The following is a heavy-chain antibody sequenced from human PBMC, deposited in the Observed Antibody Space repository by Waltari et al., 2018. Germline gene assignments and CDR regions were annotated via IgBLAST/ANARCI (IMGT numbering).Heavy chain of an antibody. D-gene: IGHD2-21*01. CDR3: AHTQAPYGGNFYYFDY. V-gene: IGHV2-5*01. Sequence: QITLKESGPTLVKPTQTLTLTCTFSGFSLSTTGVGVGWIRQPPGKALDWLALIYWNDDKRYSPSLRSRLTITKDTSKNQVVLTMTNMDPVDTATYYCAHTQAPYGGNFYYFDYWGQGALVTVSS. J-gene: IGHJ4*02. CDR1: GFSLSTTGVG. CDR2: IYWNDDK.